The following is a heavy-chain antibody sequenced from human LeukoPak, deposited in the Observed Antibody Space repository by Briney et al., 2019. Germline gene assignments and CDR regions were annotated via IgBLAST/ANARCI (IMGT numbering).Heavy chain of an antibody. D-gene: IGHD3-9*01. CDR2: IFPGDSDI. V-gene: IGHV5-51*01. CDR3: VRRGYDVLSGFNTHFDY. CDR1: GYSFTNYW. J-gene: IGHJ4*02. Sequence: KDGTSLMIYCEGSGYSFTNYWIGWVRQMPAKGVEWMGIIFPGDSDIRYSPSFQGQVTISVDKSIRAAYLQWRSLKASDTAIYYCVRRGYDVLSGFNTHFDYWGQGTLVTVCS.